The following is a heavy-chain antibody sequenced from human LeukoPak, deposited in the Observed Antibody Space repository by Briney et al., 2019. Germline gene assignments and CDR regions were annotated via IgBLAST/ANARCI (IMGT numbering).Heavy chain of an antibody. D-gene: IGHD2-8*01. Sequence: GASVKVSCKASGYTFTGYYMHWVRQAPGQGLEWMGRINPNSGGTNYAQKFQGRVTMTRDTSISTAYMELSRLRSDDTSLDYCARAMAAPDAFDIWGQGTMVTVSS. V-gene: IGHV1-2*06. CDR3: ARAMAAPDAFDI. CDR1: GYTFTGYY. CDR2: INPNSGGT. J-gene: IGHJ3*02.